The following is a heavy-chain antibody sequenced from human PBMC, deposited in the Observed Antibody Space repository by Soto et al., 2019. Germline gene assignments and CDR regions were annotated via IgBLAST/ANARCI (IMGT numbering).Heavy chain of an antibody. CDR1: GGTFSSYA. V-gene: IGHV1-69*06. Sequence: QVQLVQSGAEVKKPGSSVKVSCKASGGTFSSYAISWVRQAPGQGLEWMGGIIPIFGTANYAQKFQGRVTITADKSTSTAYMELSSLRSEDTAVYYCARDKDPPLFGVVTHYNWFDPWGQGTLVTVSS. D-gene: IGHD3-3*01. CDR3: ARDKDPPLFGVVTHYNWFDP. CDR2: IIPIFGTA. J-gene: IGHJ5*02.